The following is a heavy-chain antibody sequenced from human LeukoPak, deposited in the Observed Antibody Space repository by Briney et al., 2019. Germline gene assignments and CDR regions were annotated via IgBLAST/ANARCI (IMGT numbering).Heavy chain of an antibody. CDR1: GYTFTSYA. V-gene: IGHV7-4-1*02. J-gene: IGHJ4*02. CDR3: ARGDYGSGGFYFFNY. Sequence: GASVKVSCKASGYTFTSYAVNWVRQAPGQGLEWMGWINTNTRNPTYAQVFTGRFVFSLDTSISTAYLEISSLKADDTAVYYCARGDYGSGGFYFFNYWGQGSLVTVSS. CDR2: INTNTRNP. D-gene: IGHD3-10*01.